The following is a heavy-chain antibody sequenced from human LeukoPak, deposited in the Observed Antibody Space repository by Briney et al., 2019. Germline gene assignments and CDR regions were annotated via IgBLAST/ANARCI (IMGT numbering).Heavy chain of an antibody. CDR2: ISSSGSTI. CDR1: GFTFSSYE. Sequence: TGGSLRLSCAASGFTFSSYEMNWARQAPGKGLEWVSYISSSGSTIYYADSVKGRFTISRDNAKNSLYLQMNSLRAEDTAVYYCAVTTGLIDDYWGQGTLVTVSS. J-gene: IGHJ4*02. CDR3: AVTTGLIDDY. D-gene: IGHD4-17*01. V-gene: IGHV3-48*03.